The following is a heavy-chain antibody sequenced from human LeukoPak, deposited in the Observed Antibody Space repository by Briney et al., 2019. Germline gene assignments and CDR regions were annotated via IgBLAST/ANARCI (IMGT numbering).Heavy chain of an antibody. CDR3: ARVAKERVGGVYYFDY. CDR2: IGTAVDT. Sequence: GRSLRLSCAASGFTFSDYDMHWVRQATGKSLEWGSAIGTAVDTYYTGSVKGRFTISRENAKNSLYLQMNSLRAGDTAVYYCARVAKERVGGVYYFDYWGQGTLVTVSS. CDR1: GFTFSDYD. D-gene: IGHD1-1*01. J-gene: IGHJ4*02. V-gene: IGHV3-13*01.